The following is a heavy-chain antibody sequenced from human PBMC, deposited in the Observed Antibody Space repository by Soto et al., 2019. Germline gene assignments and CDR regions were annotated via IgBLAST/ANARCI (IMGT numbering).Heavy chain of an antibody. Sequence: EVQLVESGGGLVKPGGSLRLSCAASGFTFSSYSMNWVRQTPGKGLEWVSSISSSGAHIYYAVSVKGRFTISRDNAKNSLYLEMNSLRAEDTAVYFCAREMFAVCGGGSCYSIWGQGTLVTVSS. CDR2: ISSSGAHI. V-gene: IGHV3-21*01. J-gene: IGHJ4*02. D-gene: IGHD2-15*01. CDR3: AREMFAVCGGGSCYSI. CDR1: GFTFSSYS.